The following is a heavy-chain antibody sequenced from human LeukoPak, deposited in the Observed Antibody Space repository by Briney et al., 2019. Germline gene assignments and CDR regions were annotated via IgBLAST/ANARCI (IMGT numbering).Heavy chain of an antibody. CDR2: INPNSGGT. V-gene: IGHV1-2*02. CDR3: PRSVNWGSPHYWYFDL. J-gene: IGHJ2*01. D-gene: IGHD7-27*01. CDR1: GYTFTGYY. Sequence: ASVKVSCKASGYTFTGYYMHWVRQAPGQGLEWMGWINPNSGGTNYAQKFQGRVTMTRDTSISTAYMDLSSLRSEDTAVYFCPRSVNWGSPHYWYFDLWGRGTLVAVSS.